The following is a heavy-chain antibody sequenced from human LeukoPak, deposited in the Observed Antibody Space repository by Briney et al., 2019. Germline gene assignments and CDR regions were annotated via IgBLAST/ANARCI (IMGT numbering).Heavy chain of an antibody. CDR3: ARDYYDSGSSAL. V-gene: IGHV4-59*01. CDR1: GGSISTYY. Sequence: PSETLSLTCSVSGGSISTYYWNWIRQPPGKGLEWIGYIHYSGNTNYNPSLKSRVTISVDTSKNQFSLKVTSVTAADTAVYYCARDYYDSGSSALWGQGTLVTVSS. J-gene: IGHJ4*02. CDR2: IHYSGNT. D-gene: IGHD3-10*01.